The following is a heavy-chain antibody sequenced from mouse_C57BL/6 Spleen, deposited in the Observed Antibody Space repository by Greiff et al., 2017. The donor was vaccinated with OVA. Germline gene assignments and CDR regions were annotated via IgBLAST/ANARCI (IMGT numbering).Heavy chain of an antibody. Sequence: QVQLQQPGTELVKPGASVKLSCKASGYTFTSYWMHWVKQRPGQGLEWIGNINPSNGGTNYNEKFKSKATLTVDKYSSTAYMQLSSLTSEDSAVYYCARLRYSNSYWYFDVWGTGTTVTVSS. CDR1: GYTFTSYW. V-gene: IGHV1-53*01. CDR2: INPSNGGT. CDR3: ARLRYSNSYWYFDV. D-gene: IGHD2-5*01. J-gene: IGHJ1*03.